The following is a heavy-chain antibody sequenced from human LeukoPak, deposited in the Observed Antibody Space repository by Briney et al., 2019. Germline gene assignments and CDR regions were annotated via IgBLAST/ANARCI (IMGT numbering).Heavy chain of an antibody. V-gene: IGHV3-21*01. J-gene: IGHJ4*02. CDR2: ISGSSTYI. CDR1: GFTFRSHS. CDR3: ARDVNWDYDDSSGLDY. Sequence: SGGSLRLSCAASGFTFRSHSMNWVRQAPGKGLEWISSISGSSTYIYYADSVKGRFTISRDNAKNTVYLQMNSLRAEDTAAYYCARDVNWDYDDSSGLDYWGQGVLVTVSS. D-gene: IGHD3-22*01.